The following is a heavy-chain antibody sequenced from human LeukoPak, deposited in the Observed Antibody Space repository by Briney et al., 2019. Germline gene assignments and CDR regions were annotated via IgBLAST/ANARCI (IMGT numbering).Heavy chain of an antibody. CDR2: IIPIFGTA. CDR3: ASSYGDDGAFDI. Sequence: LVKVSCKASGGTFSSYAISWVRHAPGQGLEWMGRIIPIFGTANYAQKFQGRVTITTDESSSTAYMELSSLRSEDTAVYYCASSYGDDGAFDIWGQGTMVTVSS. CDR1: GGTFSSYA. V-gene: IGHV1-69*05. D-gene: IGHD4-17*01. J-gene: IGHJ3*02.